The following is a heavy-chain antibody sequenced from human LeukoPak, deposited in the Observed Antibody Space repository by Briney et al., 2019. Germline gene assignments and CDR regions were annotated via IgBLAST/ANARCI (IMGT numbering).Heavy chain of an antibody. V-gene: IGHV3-66*02. CDR3: AREVYYDSRGYVDY. CDR1: GFTVSSYY. CDR2: IYNDGSA. D-gene: IGHD3-22*01. Sequence: GGTLRLSCAASGFTVSSYYMSWVRQAPGKGLEWVAVIYNDGSAYYADSVKVRFSNSRDNSKNTLYLQMNSLRAEDTAVYYCAREVYYDSRGYVDYWGQGTLVTVSS. J-gene: IGHJ4*02.